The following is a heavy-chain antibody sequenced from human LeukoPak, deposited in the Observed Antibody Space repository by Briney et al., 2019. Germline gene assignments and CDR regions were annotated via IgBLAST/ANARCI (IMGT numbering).Heavy chain of an antibody. CDR2: MSSSSYT. D-gene: IGHD3-16*02. CDR3: AARIMITFGGVIVDAFDI. V-gene: IGHV3-21*01. J-gene: IGHJ3*02. CDR1: GFTFSTYS. Sequence: PGGSLRLSCVASGFTFSTYSMNWVRQAPGRWLEWVSSMSSSSYTYYADSVKGRFTISRNNAKNSLYLQMSSLRAEDTAVYYCAARIMITFGGVIVDAFDIWGQGTMVTVSS.